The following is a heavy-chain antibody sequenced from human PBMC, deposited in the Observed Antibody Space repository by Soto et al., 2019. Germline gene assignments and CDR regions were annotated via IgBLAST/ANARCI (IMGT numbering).Heavy chain of an antibody. CDR1: GGTFSSSL. Sequence: SVKVSCKASGGTFSSSLISWVRQAPGRGLEWMGGIVPLFGTANYALNFQGRVTITADKSTSTVYMDLSNLRSDDTAVYYCASLSSTYEISGYFDYWGQGTLVTVSS. D-gene: IGHD3-22*01. CDR2: IVPLFGTA. CDR3: ASLSSTYEISGYFDY. J-gene: IGHJ4*02. V-gene: IGHV1-69*06.